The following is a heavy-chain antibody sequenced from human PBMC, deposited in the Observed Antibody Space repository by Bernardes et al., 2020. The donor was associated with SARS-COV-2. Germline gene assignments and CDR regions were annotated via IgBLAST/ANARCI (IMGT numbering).Heavy chain of an antibody. CDR2: LSAYNGNT. D-gene: IGHD3-3*01. CDR1: GYTFTNFG. CDR3: ARWSDFSNASHDAFDL. Sequence: ASVKVSCKASGYTFTNFGISWLRQAPGLGLEWMGWLSAYNGNTDSAQNLKDRVTMTTDTSTSTAYMELRGLRSDDTAVYYCARWSDFSNASHDAFDLWGQGTMVTVTS. J-gene: IGHJ3*01. V-gene: IGHV1-18*04.